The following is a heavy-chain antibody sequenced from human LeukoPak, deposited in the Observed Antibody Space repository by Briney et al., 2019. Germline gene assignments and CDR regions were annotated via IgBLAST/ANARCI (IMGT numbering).Heavy chain of an antibody. J-gene: IGHJ4*02. CDR3: ARDHHYYGSGTAVPS. CDR1: GFTFSSYW. CDR2: INIEGSST. D-gene: IGHD3-10*01. V-gene: IGHV3-74*01. Sequence: PGGSLRLSCAASGFTFSSYWMHWVRQAPGKGLVWVSRINIEGSSTNYADSVKGRFTISRDNAKNTLYLQMNSLRAEDTAVYYCARDHHYYGSGTAVPSWGQGTLVTVSS.